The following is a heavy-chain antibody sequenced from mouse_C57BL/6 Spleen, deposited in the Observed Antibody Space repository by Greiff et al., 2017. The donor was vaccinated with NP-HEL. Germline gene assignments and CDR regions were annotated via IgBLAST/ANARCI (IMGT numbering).Heavy chain of an antibody. CDR1: GFSFNTYA. CDR2: IRSKSNNYAT. J-gene: IGHJ4*01. CDR3: VRHGGYYPSYAMDY. D-gene: IGHD2-3*01. Sequence: EVQLQESGGGLVQPKGSLKLSCAASGFSFNTYAMNWVRQAPGKGLEWVACIRSKSNNYATYYADSVKDRFTISRDDSESMLYLQMNNLKTEDTAMYYCVRHGGYYPSYAMDYWGQGTSVTVSS. V-gene: IGHV10-1*01.